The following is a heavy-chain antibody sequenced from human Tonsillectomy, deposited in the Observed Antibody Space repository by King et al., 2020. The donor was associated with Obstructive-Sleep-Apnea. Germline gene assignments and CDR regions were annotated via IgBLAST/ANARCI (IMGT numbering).Heavy chain of an antibody. Sequence: VQLVESGGGLVQPGRSLRLSCTASGFTFGDYAMSWFRQAPGKGLEWVGFIRSKAYGGTTEYAASVKGRFTISRDDSKSFAYLQMNSLKTEDTAVYYCTRVVGSYGSGSYYVDYWGQGTLVTVSS. D-gene: IGHD3-10*01. CDR2: IRSKAYGGTT. J-gene: IGHJ4*02. CDR3: TRVVGSYGSGSYYVDY. V-gene: IGHV3-49*03. CDR1: GFTFGDYA.